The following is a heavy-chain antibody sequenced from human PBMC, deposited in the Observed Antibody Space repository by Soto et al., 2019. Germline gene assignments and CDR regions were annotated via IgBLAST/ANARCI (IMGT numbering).Heavy chain of an antibody. CDR3: AKQNYYNYYYYMAV. CDR1: GFTFSSYA. V-gene: IGHV3-23*01. CDR2: ISGSGGST. Sequence: PGGSLRLSCAASGFTFSSYAMSWVRQAPGKGLEWVSAISGSGGSTYYADSVKGRFTISRDNSKNTLYLQMNSLRAEDTAVYYCAKQNYYNYYYYMAVWGKGTTVTVSS. J-gene: IGHJ6*03.